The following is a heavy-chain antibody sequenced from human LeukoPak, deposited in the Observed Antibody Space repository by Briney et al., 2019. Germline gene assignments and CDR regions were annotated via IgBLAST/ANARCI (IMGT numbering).Heavy chain of an antibody. J-gene: IGHJ4*02. CDR3: ARPSYGASDY. Sequence: GESLKISCKGSGYSFTNDWIGWVRQMPGKGLEWMGIIYPGDSDTRYSPSFQGQVTISADKSISTTYLQWSSLRASDTAMYYCARPSYGASDYWGQGTLVTVSS. CDR2: IYPGDSDT. CDR1: GYSFTNDW. D-gene: IGHD4-17*01. V-gene: IGHV5-51*01.